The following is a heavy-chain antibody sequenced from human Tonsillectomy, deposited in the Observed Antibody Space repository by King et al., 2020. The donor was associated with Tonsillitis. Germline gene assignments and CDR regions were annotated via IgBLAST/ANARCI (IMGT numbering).Heavy chain of an antibody. CDR2: IYPGDADT. J-gene: IGHJ4*02. CDR3: AKHRGGYFASGTCDY. CDR1: GYSFTNNW. D-gene: IGHD3-10*01. Sequence: VQLVQSGAEVKKPGESLKISCKGSGYSFTNNWIGWVRQMPGKGLEWMGFIYPGDADTTYSPSFQGQVTISADKSISTAYLQWSSLKASDTAMYYCAKHRGGYFASGTCDYWGQRALVIVSS. V-gene: IGHV5-51*01.